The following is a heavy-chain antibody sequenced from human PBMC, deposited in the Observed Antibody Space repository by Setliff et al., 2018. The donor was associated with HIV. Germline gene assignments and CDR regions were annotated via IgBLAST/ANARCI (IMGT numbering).Heavy chain of an antibody. D-gene: IGHD2-8*02. CDR1: GYTLTTYG. J-gene: IGHJ4*02. Sequence: GASVMVSCKASGYTLTTYGISWVRQAPGQGPEWMGWINTETGNPMYAQGFRGRLVFSLDTSVNTAYLQINSLKAVDTAMYYCARVGSYWSTFDYWGQGALVTVSS. CDR2: INTETGNP. CDR3: ARVGSYWSTFDY. V-gene: IGHV7-4-1*02.